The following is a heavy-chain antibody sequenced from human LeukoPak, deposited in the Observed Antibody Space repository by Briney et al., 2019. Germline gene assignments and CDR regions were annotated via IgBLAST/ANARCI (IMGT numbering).Heavy chain of an antibody. CDR1: GYSFTSYW. V-gene: IGHV1-2*02. Sequence: GESLKISCKGSGYSFTSYWIGWVRQMPGKGLEWMGWINPNSGGTNYAQKFQGRVTMTRDTSISTAYMELSRLRSDDTAVYYCARDRRWSGSYYYDYWGQGTLVTVSS. CDR2: INPNSGGT. CDR3: ARDRRWSGSYYYDY. D-gene: IGHD1-26*01. J-gene: IGHJ4*02.